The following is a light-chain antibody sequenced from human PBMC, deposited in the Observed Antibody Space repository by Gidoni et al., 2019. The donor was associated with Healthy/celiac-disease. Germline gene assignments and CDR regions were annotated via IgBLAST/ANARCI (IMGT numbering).Light chain of an antibody. V-gene: IGKV1-39*01. CDR2: AAS. CDR1: QSISSY. J-gene: IGKJ1*01. Sequence: DSQMTKSPSSLSASVGDRVTITCRASQSISSYLNGYQQKPGNAPKLLIYAASSLQSGVPSRFSGSGSVTDFTLTISSLQPEDFATYYCQQSYSTPRTFGQGTKVEIK. CDR3: QQSYSTPRT.